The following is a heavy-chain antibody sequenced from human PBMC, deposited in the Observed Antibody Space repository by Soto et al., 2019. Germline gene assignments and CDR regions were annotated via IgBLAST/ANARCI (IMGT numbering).Heavy chain of an antibody. D-gene: IGHD3-22*01. CDR2: INPSGGST. J-gene: IGHJ6*02. CDR1: GYTFTSYY. V-gene: IGHV1-46*01. Sequence: QVQLVQSGAEVKKPGASVKVSCKASGYTFTSYYMHWVRQAPGQGLEWMGIINPSGGSTSYAQKFQGRVTMTRDTSTSTVYMELSSLRSEDTAVYYCARAAYYYDSSGYYGGGYYYYGMDVWGQGTTVTVSS. CDR3: ARAAYYYDSSGYYGGGYYYYGMDV.